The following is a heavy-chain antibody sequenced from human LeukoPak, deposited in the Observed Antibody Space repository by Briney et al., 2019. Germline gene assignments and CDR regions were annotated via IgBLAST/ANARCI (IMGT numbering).Heavy chain of an antibody. Sequence: PSETLSLTCAVSGASISSSGYSWWWVRQPPGKGLEWIGYVYYSGTTYYNPSLNSRLTISADTSKNQFFLKLSSVTAADTAVYYCARGGSGDIFDIWGQGTMVTVSS. CDR2: VYYSGTT. J-gene: IGHJ3*02. CDR1: GASISSSGYS. D-gene: IGHD2-21*01. CDR3: ARGGSGDIFDI. V-gene: IGHV4-30-4*07.